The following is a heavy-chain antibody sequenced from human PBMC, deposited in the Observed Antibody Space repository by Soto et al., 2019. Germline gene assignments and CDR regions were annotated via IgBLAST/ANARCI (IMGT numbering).Heavy chain of an antibody. CDR1: GGIFSTYA. Sequence: QVQLVQSGAEVKKPGSSVKVSCKASGGIFSTYAISWLRQAPGQVLEWMGGIIPLFGTRNYAQRFQGRVTITADEATSTAYMELSRLRSEDTAVDYCARDRDDYGSGNYYNRIDFWGQGTLVTVSS. D-gene: IGHD3-10*01. CDR3: ARDRDDYGSGNYYNRIDF. V-gene: IGHV1-69*01. J-gene: IGHJ4*02. CDR2: IIPLFGTR.